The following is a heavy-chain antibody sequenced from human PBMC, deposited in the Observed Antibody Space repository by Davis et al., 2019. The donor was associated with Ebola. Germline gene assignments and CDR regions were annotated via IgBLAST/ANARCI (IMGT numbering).Heavy chain of an antibody. D-gene: IGHD1-7*01. J-gene: IGHJ3*02. V-gene: IGHV1-2*02. CDR3: ARVRGLELAGDAFDI. CDR1: GYTFTGYY. CDR2: INPNSGGT. Sequence: ASVQVSCKASGYTFTGYYMHWVRQAPGQGLEWMGWINPNSGGTNYAQKFQGRVTMTRDTSISTAYMELSRLRSDDTAVYYCARVRGLELAGDAFDIWGQGTMVTVSS.